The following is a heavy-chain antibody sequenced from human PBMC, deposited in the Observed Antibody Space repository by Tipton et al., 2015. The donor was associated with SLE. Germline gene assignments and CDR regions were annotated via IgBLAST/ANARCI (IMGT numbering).Heavy chain of an antibody. Sequence: TLSLTCAVYDGSFSAYSWTWIRQPPGKRLEWIGEINRGGVTNYNPSLKSRVTISLDTSKNQFSLKLTSVTAADTAVYYCARGRLRSTGGGYYFDSWGQGTLVTVSS. D-gene: IGHD5-12*01. V-gene: IGHV4-34*01. CDR2: INRGGVT. J-gene: IGHJ4*02. CDR1: DGSFSAYS. CDR3: ARGRLRSTGGGYYFDS.